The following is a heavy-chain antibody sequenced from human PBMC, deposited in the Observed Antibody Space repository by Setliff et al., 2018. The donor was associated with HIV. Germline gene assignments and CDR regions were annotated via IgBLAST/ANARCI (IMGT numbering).Heavy chain of an antibody. CDR3: ARDHEDSGWYVESVDY. Sequence: GGSLRLSCAASGFTFSNYNMNWVRQAPGKGLEWVSSISSSSSYIYYANSVKGRFTISRDNAKNSLYLQMSSLRAEDTAVYYCARDHEDSGWYVESVDYWGQGALVTVSS. V-gene: IGHV3-21*01. CDR1: GFTFSNYN. D-gene: IGHD6-19*01. J-gene: IGHJ4*02. CDR2: ISSSSSYI.